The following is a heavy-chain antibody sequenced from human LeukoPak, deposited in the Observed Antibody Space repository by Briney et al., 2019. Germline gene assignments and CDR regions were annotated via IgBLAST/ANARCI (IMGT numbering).Heavy chain of an antibody. D-gene: IGHD4-23*01. J-gene: IGHJ6*03. CDR3: ARGRRGAVVTPGGYYMDV. Sequence: SETLSLTCAVYGGSFSGYYWSWIRQPPGKGLEWIGEINHSGSTNYNPSLKSRVTISVDTSRNQFSLKLSSVTAADTAVYYCARGRRGAVVTPGGYYMDVWGKGTTVTVSS. V-gene: IGHV4-34*01. CDR1: GGSFSGYY. CDR2: INHSGST.